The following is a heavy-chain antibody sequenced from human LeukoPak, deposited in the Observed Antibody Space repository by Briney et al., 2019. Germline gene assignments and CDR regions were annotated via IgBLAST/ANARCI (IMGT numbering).Heavy chain of an antibody. CDR1: GFTFSSYE. CDR3: ATWNYDILTGYGYYYYYYMDV. Sequence: GGSLRLSCAASGFTFSSYEMNWVRQAPGKGLEWVSYISSSGSTIYYADSVKGRFTISRDNAKNSLYLQMHSLRAEDTAVYYCATWNYDILTGYGYYYYYYMDVWGKGTTVTISS. CDR2: ISSSGSTI. D-gene: IGHD3-9*01. J-gene: IGHJ6*03. V-gene: IGHV3-48*03.